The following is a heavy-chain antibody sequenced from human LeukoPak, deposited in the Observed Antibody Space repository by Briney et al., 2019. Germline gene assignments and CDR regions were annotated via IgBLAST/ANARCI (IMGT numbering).Heavy chain of an antibody. J-gene: IGHJ1*01. CDR1: GYTFTDYY. Sequence: ASVKVSCKVSGYTFTDYYMHWVQQAPGKGHEWMGLVDPEDGETIYAEKFQGRVTITAEPSTDTAYMELSSLRSEDTAVYYCATDVGVGATTAYFQHWGQGTLVTVSS. CDR2: VDPEDGET. D-gene: IGHD1-26*01. V-gene: IGHV1-69-2*01. CDR3: ATDVGVGATTAYFQH.